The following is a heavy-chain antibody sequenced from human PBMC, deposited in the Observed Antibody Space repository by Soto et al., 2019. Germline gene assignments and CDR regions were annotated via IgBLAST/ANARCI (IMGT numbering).Heavy chain of an antibody. CDR2: ISGSRGST. Sequence: GGCLRRSCAAGGLTLNSYAMSWVRQGPGKGLEWVSGISGSRGSTSYADSVKGRFTISRDTSKNTSYLQMNSLRAEDTAVNYFANTHYPLPPNLTIIVAFFDYWGQGTLVTVSS. CDR3: ANTHYPLPPNLTIIVAFFDY. V-gene: IGHV3-23*01. J-gene: IGHJ4*02. CDR1: GLTLNSYA. D-gene: IGHD3-22*01.